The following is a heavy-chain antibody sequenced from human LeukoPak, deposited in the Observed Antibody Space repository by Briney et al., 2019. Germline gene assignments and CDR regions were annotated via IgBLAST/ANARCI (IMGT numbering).Heavy chain of an antibody. CDR2: INHSRST. CDR1: GGSFSGYY. D-gene: IGHD6-13*01. J-gene: IGHJ3*02. CDR3: ARCRAAVDAFDI. Sequence: SETLSLTCAVYGGSFSGYYWSWIRQPPGKGLEWIGEINHSRSTNYNPSLKSRVTISVDTSKNQFSLKLSSVTAADTAVYYCARCRAAVDAFDIWGQGTMVTVSS. V-gene: IGHV4-34*01.